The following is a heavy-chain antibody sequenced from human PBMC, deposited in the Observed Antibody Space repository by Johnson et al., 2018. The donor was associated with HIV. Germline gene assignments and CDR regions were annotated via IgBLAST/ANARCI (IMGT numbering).Heavy chain of an antibody. J-gene: IGHJ3*02. CDR1: GFTFSSYG. Sequence: QVQLVESGGGLVQPGGSLRLSCAASGFTFSSYGMHWVRHAPGKGLEWVAVISYDGSNKYYADSVKGRFTISRDNANNSLFLQMNSLRAEATAVYYCARAYYSSVYYRDDAFDIWGQGTMGTVSS. D-gene: IGHD3-22*01. V-gene: IGHV3-30*03. CDR2: ISYDGSNK. CDR3: ARAYYSSVYYRDDAFDI.